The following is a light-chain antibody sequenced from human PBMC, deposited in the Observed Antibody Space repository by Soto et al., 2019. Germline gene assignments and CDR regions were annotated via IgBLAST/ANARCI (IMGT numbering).Light chain of an antibody. Sequence: EIVLTQSPATLSLSPGERATLSCRASQSVDTYLAWYQQKPGQAPRLLIYDAFNRATGIPARFSGSGSGTDFTLTISSLEPEDLAVYYCQQRSNWPRTFGQGTKLEIK. J-gene: IGKJ2*01. V-gene: IGKV3-11*01. CDR3: QQRSNWPRT. CDR2: DAF. CDR1: QSVDTY.